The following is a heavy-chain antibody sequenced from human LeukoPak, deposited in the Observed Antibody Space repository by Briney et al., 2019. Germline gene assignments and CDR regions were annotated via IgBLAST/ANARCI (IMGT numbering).Heavy chain of an antibody. V-gene: IGHV3-53*01. J-gene: IGHJ4*02. CDR2: IYSGGST. CDR1: GFTVSSKH. CDR3: ARAWSHDSSGPGG. Sequence: PGGSLRLSCAASGFTVSSKHMSWVRQAPGKGLEWVSVIYSGGSTNYADSVKGRFTISRDESKNTLNLQMNSLRAEDTAVYYCARAWSHDSSGPGGWGQGTLVTVSS. D-gene: IGHD3-22*01.